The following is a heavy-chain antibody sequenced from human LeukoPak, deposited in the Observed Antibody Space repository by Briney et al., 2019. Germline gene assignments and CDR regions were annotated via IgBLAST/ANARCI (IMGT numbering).Heavy chain of an antibody. Sequence: ASVKVSCKASGYTFTSYDINWVRQATGQGLEWMGWMNPNSGNTGYAQKFQGRVTITRNTSISTAYMELSSLRSEDTAVYYCARGPLGYCTNGVCYTSDDAFDIWGQGTMVTVSS. CDR3: ARGPLGYCTNGVCYTSDDAFDI. V-gene: IGHV1-8*03. J-gene: IGHJ3*02. CDR1: GYTFTSYD. CDR2: MNPNSGNT. D-gene: IGHD2-8*01.